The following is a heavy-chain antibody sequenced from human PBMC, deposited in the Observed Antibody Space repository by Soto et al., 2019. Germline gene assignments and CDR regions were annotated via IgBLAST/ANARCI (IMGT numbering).Heavy chain of an antibody. CDR2: IFSNDEK. D-gene: IGHD6-19*01. Sequence: GSGPTLVNPTETLTLTCTVSGFSLSNARMGVSWIRQPPGKALEWLAHIFSNDEKSYSTSLKSRLTISKDTSKSQVVLTMTNMDPVDTATYYCARTAPSAGPLVGWLVPYSYWFDPWGQGTLVTVSS. CDR3: ARTAPSAGPLVGWLVPYSYWFDP. J-gene: IGHJ5*02. V-gene: IGHV2-26*01. CDR1: GFSLSNARMG.